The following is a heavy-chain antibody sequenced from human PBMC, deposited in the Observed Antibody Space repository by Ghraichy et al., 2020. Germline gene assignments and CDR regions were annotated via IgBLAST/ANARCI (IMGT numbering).Heavy chain of an antibody. CDR1: GFNFDSYW. J-gene: IGHJ6*03. CDR2: INIDASLI. V-gene: IGHV3-74*01. D-gene: IGHD5-18*01. Sequence: GGSLRLSCAASGFNFDSYWMHWIRQAPGKGLVWVSRINIDASLINYADSVKGRFTISRDNAKHTLYLQMNSLRDEDTAMYYCARERGGYSSGSYYYYMDVWGKGTTVTVSS. CDR3: ARERGGYSSGSYYYYMDV.